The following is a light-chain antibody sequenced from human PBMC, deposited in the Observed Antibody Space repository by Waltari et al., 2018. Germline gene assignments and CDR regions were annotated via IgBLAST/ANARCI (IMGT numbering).Light chain of an antibody. J-gene: IGKJ1*01. CDR2: GAS. CDR1: QSVSSTY. Sequence: CRASQSVSSTYLAWYQQKPGQAPRLLIYGASSRATGIPDRFSGSGSGTDFTLTISRLEPEDCAVYYCQQYGSSPGTFGLGTTVEIK. CDR3: QQYGSSPGT. V-gene: IGKV3-20*01.